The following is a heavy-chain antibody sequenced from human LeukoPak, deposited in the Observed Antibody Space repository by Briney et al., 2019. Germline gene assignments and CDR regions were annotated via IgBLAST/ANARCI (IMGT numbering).Heavy chain of an antibody. J-gene: IGHJ4*02. Sequence: GGSLRLSCAASGFTFSSFAMSWVRQASGKGLEWVSVSVISGSGGDSGGSTYYADSVKGRFTISRDDSNNTLYLQMNNLKVEGTAVYYCAKHRSGIAASGSNYWGQGTLVSVSS. CDR2: ISGSGGDSGGST. V-gene: IGHV3-23*01. D-gene: IGHD6-13*01. CDR1: GFTFSSFA. CDR3: AKHRSGIAASGSNY.